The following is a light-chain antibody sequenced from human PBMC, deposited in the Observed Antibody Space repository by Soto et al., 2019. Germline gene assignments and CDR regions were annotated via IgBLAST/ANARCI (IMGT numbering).Light chain of an antibody. CDR1: QSVYNN. Sequence: GVSLSPAAVSVSPGERATLSCRASQSVYNNLAWYQQKPGQAPRLLIYGASTRATGNPARFSGSGSGTEFTLTISSLQSEDFAVYFCQQYNNWPPVPSGPRTKPDIK. CDR2: GAS. J-gene: IGKJ3*01. CDR3: QQYNNWPPVP. V-gene: IGKV3-15*01.